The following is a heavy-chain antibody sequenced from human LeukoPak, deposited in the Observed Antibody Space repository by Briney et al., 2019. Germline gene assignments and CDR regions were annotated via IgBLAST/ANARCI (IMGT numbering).Heavy chain of an antibody. CDR1: GDSISSGGYY. J-gene: IGHJ4*02. Sequence: SETLSLTCTVSGDSISSGGYYWRWIRQHPGKGLEWIGYIYYSGSTYYNPSLKSRVTISVDTSKNQFSLKLSSVTAADTAVYYCARAFRYCTNGVCYSGSGALDYWGQGTLVTVSS. CDR2: IYYSGST. CDR3: ARAFRYCTNGVCYSGSGALDY. V-gene: IGHV4-31*03. D-gene: IGHD2-8*01.